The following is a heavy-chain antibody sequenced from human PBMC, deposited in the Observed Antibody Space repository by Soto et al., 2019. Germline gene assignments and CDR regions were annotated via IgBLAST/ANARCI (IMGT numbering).Heavy chain of an antibody. Sequence: QVQLVESGGGVVQPGRSLRLSCAASGFTFSSYPMHWVRQAPGKGLEWVAVISYDGSNKYYADSVKGRFTISRDNSKNTLYLQMNSLRAEDTAVYYCARDESGYYGGYWGQGTLVTVSS. J-gene: IGHJ4*02. D-gene: IGHD3-22*01. CDR1: GFTFSSYP. CDR2: ISYDGSNK. CDR3: ARDESGYYGGY. V-gene: IGHV3-30-3*01.